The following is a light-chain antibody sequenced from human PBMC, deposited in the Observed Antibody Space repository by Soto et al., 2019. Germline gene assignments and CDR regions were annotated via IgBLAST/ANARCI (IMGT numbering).Light chain of an antibody. CDR3: QQYNSYPLT. CDR1: QDIKIY. Sequence: DIQMTQSPSTLSASVGDRDTLTCRASQDIKIYLAWLQQKPGKAPELLIYDASSLQGAVPSRFSGSGSGTDFTLTITNLQPEDFATYYCQQYNSYPLTFGGGTRVEIK. V-gene: IGKV1-16*01. CDR2: DAS. J-gene: IGKJ4*01.